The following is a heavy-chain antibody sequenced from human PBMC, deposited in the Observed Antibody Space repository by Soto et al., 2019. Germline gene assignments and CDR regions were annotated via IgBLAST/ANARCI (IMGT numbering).Heavy chain of an antibody. CDR3: ANASVGPHRLGIDD. CDR1: GFTFSSYS. V-gene: IGHV3-21*01. Sequence: GGSLRISCAASGFTFSSYSMKWVRQAPGKGLEWVSSISSSSSYIYYADSVKGRFTISRDNAKNSPYLQMNRLRAEDTAVYYCANASVGPHRLGIDDWGQGTQVTVYS. D-gene: IGHD6-19*01. CDR2: ISSSSSYI. J-gene: IGHJ4*01.